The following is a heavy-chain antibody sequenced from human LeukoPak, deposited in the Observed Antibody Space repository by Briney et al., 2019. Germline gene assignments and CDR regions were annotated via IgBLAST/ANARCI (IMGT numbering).Heavy chain of an antibody. J-gene: IGHJ4*02. D-gene: IGHD3-9*01. Sequence: ASVKVSCKASGDDTFTRYYIHWVRHAPGQGLEWMGWINPNSGGTNYAQKFQGRVTMTRDTSISTAYMELSRLRSDDTAVYYCARYDILTGSYYFDYWGQGTLVTVSS. CDR1: GDDTFTRYY. V-gene: IGHV1-2*02. CDR2: INPNSGGT. CDR3: ARYDILTGSYYFDY.